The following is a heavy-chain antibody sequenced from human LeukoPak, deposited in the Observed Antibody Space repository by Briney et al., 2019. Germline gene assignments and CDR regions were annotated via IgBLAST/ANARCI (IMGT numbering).Heavy chain of an antibody. J-gene: IGHJ4*02. Sequence: SQTLSLTCTATGGSISSGSYDWSWIRQPAGKGLEWIGRVYTSGSTNYNPSLKNRVTISLEASRKQFSLQPSTLTAGDTAVYYCARVSSEWLVPDYWGQGTLVTVSS. V-gene: IGHV4-61*02. CDR3: ARVSSEWLVPDY. CDR1: GGSISSGSYD. CDR2: VYTSGST. D-gene: IGHD6-19*01.